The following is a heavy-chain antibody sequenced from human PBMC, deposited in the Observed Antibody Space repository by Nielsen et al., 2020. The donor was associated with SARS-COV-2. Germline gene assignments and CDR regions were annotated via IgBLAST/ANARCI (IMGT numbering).Heavy chain of an antibody. J-gene: IGHJ3*01. CDR3: AKDGVVRGDALDL. Sequence: TCAASGITLNIYASAWVRRAPGRGLQCGTGVSASGGSTYYTDSVKGRFSISRDNSKNTLFLQMHSLRVEDTALYYCAKDGVVRGDALDLWGQGTMVTVSS. CDR1: GITLNIYA. CDR2: VSASGGST. V-gene: IGHV3-23*01. D-gene: IGHD3-10*01.